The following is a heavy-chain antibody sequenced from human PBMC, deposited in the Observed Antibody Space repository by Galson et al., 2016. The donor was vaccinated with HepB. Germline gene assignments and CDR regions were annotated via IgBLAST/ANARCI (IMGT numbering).Heavy chain of an antibody. J-gene: IGHJ5*02. CDR2: FTRRNET. D-gene: IGHD5-18*01. Sequence: SLRLSCAASGLNFIKYGMTWVRQVPGKGLEWVSSFTRRNETFYADSVKGRFTISRDNAKKSVYLQMNSLRVDDMGVYYCAGYGDHEGWFDPWGQGTLVTVSS. CDR3: AGYGDHEGWFDP. V-gene: IGHV3-69-1*01. CDR1: GLNFIKYG.